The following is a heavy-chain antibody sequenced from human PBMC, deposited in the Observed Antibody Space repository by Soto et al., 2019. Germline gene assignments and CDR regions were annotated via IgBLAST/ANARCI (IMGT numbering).Heavy chain of an antibody. D-gene: IGHD6-13*01. J-gene: IGHJ4*02. CDR2: ISGSGGST. CDR1: GFTFSNYA. CDR3: AKDIRSIAAVLGY. V-gene: IGHV3-23*01. Sequence: PGGSLRLSCAASGFTFSNYAMSWVRQAQGKGLEWVSAISGSGGSTYYADSVKGRFTIPRDNSKNTLYLQMNSLRAEDTAVYYCAKDIRSIAAVLGYWGQGTLVTVSS.